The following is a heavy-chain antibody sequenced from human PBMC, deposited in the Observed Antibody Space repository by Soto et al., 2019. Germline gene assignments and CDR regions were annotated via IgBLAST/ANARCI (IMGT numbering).Heavy chain of an antibody. D-gene: IGHD3-3*01. CDR1: GFTFSSYA. CDR3: AKDLMAIFGVVIHYYYYGMDV. Sequence: PGGSLRLSCAASGFTFSSYAMSWVRQAPGKGLEWVSAISGSGGSTYYADSVKGRFTISRDNSKNTLYLQMNSLRAEDTAVYYCAKDLMAIFGVVIHYYYYGMDVWGQGTTVTVPS. CDR2: ISGSGGST. J-gene: IGHJ6*02. V-gene: IGHV3-23*01.